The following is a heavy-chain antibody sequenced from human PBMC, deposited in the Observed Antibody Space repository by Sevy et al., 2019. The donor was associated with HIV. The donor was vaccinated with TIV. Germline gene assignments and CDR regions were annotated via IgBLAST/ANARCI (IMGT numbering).Heavy chain of an antibody. CDR2: INPSGGST. Sequence: ASVKVSCKASGYTFTSQYMHWVRQAPGQGLEWMGIINPSGGSTSYAQKFQGRVTMTRDTSTSTVYMELSSLASEDTAVYYCARDSDNYDILTGYYPFDYWGQGTLVTVSS. J-gene: IGHJ4*02. V-gene: IGHV1-46*01. CDR3: ARDSDNYDILTGYYPFDY. D-gene: IGHD3-9*01. CDR1: GYTFTSQY.